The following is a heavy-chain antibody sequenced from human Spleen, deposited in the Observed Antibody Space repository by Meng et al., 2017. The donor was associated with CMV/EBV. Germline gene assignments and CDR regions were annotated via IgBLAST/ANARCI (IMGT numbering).Heavy chain of an antibody. D-gene: IGHD1-26*01. CDR2: ISAYNGNT. Sequence: ASVKVSCKTSGYTFNSYGISWVRQAPGQGLEWMGWISAYNGNTNYAQKFQDRVTMTTDTTTHTAYMELRNLRSDDTAVFYCAREWVGATKRSIDYWGQGTLVTVSS. J-gene: IGHJ4*02. V-gene: IGHV1-18*01. CDR1: GYTFNSYG. CDR3: AREWVGATKRSIDY.